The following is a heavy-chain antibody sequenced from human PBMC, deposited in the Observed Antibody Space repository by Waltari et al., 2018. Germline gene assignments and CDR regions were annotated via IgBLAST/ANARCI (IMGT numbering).Heavy chain of an antibody. CDR2: LYYMGST. J-gene: IGHJ3*02. CDR3: ARVYVGASCYGFSSGGPHAFDI. D-gene: IGHD2-2*01. V-gene: IGHV4-59*01. Sequence: QVQLQESGPGLVKPSETLSLTCTVSGGSIRSYYWSWIRQPPGKGLEWIGYLYYMGSTNYNPARKSRVTMSVATSKNQFSLKLSSVTAADTAVYYCARVYVGASCYGFSSGGPHAFDIWGQGKMVTVSS. CDR1: GGSIRSYY.